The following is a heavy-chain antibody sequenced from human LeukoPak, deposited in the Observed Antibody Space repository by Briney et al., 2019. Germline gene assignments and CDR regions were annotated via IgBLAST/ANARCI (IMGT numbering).Heavy chain of an antibody. CDR3: ARGGKATVVTM. CDR1: GGAINSYY. Sequence: PSETLSLTCTVSGGAINSYYWSWIRQPAGKGLEWIGRIYSSGSTNYNPSLKSRVSMSVDTSKNQFSLKLTSVTAADTAVYYCARGGKATVVTMWGQGILVTVSS. D-gene: IGHD4-23*01. V-gene: IGHV4-4*07. J-gene: IGHJ4*02. CDR2: IYSSGST.